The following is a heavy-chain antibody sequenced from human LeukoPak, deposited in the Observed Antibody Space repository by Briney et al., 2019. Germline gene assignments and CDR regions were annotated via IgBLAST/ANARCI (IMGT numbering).Heavy chain of an antibody. CDR1: GGSISSSIHY. CDR3: ASSVGYYYNGTGYFRFDY. Sequence: RPSETLSLTCTVSGGSISSSIHYWGWIRQPPGKGLEWIGSIYYSGSTYYNPSLKSRVTISVDTSKNHFSLKLSSVTAADTAVYYCASSVGYYYNGTGYFRFDYWGQGTLVTVSS. D-gene: IGHD3-22*01. CDR2: IYYSGST. J-gene: IGHJ4*02. V-gene: IGHV4-39*01.